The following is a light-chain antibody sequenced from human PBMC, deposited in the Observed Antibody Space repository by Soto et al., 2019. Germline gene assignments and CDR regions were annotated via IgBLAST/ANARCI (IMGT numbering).Light chain of an antibody. CDR2: DVS. Sequence: QSSLTQPASVSGSSGKSNTISCTGTRSDVCGYKYVSWYQQHPGKAPQLIIYDVSSRPSGVSHRFSGSKSGTTASLTISGLQAEDEAYYFCSSYTAIITTRVFGGGT. CDR1: RSDVCGYKY. V-gene: IGLV2-14*03. CDR3: SSYTAIITTRV. J-gene: IGLJ2*01.